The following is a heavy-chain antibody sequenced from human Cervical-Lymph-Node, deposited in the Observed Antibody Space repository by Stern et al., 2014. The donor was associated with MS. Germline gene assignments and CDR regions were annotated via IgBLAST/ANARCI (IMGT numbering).Heavy chain of an antibody. Sequence: VQLVDSGPGLVKPSETLSLTCTVSNVSIGLFYWSWIRQSPGRGLEWIGYVYYSGSTDYNPSLKSRVTMAVDTSKSQFSLKLSSLTAADTAVYYCASIQLWSKSFDYWGRGTLVTVSS. CDR1: NVSIGLFY. J-gene: IGHJ4*02. D-gene: IGHD1-1*01. V-gene: IGHV4-59*01. CDR2: VYYSGST. CDR3: ASIQLWSKSFDY.